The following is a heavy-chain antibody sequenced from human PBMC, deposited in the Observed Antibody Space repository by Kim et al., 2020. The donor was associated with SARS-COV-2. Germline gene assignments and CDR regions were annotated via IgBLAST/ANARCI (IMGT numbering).Heavy chain of an antibody. J-gene: IGHJ4*02. V-gene: IGHV3-23*01. CDR2: ISGSGIRT. CDR1: GFTFSTYA. CDR3: EASDD. Sequence: GGSLRLSCAASGFTFSTYAMSWARQAPGKGLEWVSTISGSGIRTHYADSVKGRFTISRDNSKSTLFLQMNYLRAEDTAIYYCEASDDWGQGSLVTVSS.